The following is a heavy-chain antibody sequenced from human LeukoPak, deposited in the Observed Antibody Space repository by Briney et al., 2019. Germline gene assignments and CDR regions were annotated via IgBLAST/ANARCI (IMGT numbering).Heavy chain of an antibody. CDR2: ISGSGGST. V-gene: IGHV3-23*01. J-gene: IGHJ6*02. CDR3: ARDPAHGMDV. Sequence: GGSLRLSCAASGFTFSSYAMGWVRQAPGKGLEWVSAISGSGGSTYYADSVKGRFTISRDNSKNTLYLQMNSLRAKDTAVYYCARDPAHGMDVWGQGTTVTVSS. CDR1: GFTFSSYA.